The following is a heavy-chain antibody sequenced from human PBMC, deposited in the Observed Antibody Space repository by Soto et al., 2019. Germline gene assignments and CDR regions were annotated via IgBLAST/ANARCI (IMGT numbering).Heavy chain of an antibody. J-gene: IGHJ4*02. CDR3: ASSGSGSYYKDFDY. D-gene: IGHD3-10*01. CDR1: GVSVGGNY. V-gene: IGHV3-53*01. CDR2: IYSDGNT. Sequence: AGGSLRLSCAASGVSVGGNYMSWVRQAPGKGLQWVSIIYSDGNTYYADSVKGRFTISRDSFKNTLYLQMNSLRAEDTAVYYCASSGSGSYYKDFDYWGQGTLVT.